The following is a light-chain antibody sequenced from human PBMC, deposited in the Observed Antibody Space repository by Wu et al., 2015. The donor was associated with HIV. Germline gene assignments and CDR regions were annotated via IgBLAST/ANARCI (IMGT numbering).Light chain of an antibody. CDR2: DAS. CDR3: QQYNNWPPWT. J-gene: IGKJ1*01. V-gene: IGKV3-11*01. Sequence: EIVLTQSPVTLSLSPGETATLSCRASQSVNTFLSWYQQRPGQTPRLLIYDASNRATGIPARFSGSGSGTDFTLTISSLQSEDFAVYYCQQYNNWPPWTFGQGTKVEIK. CDR1: QSVNTF.